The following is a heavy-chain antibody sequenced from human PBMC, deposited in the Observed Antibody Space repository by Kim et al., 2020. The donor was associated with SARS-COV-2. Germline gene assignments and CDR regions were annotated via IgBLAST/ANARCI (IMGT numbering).Heavy chain of an antibody. Sequence: GGSLRLSCAASGFTFTDYWMTWVRQAPGKGLEWVAIINQDGSEKYYVDSVKGRFAISRDNTKNSLYFQLNSLRAEDTAVYYCASEQRGYNSDWFGWGQGTRVTVFS. CDR3: ASEQRGYNSDWFG. V-gene: IGHV3-7*03. J-gene: IGHJ4*02. CDR1: GFTFTDYW. D-gene: IGHD6-13*01. CDR2: INQDGSEK.